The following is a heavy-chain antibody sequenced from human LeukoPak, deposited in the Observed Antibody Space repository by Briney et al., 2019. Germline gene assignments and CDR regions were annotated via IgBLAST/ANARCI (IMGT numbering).Heavy chain of an antibody. J-gene: IGHJ4*02. CDR3: ARGEDSIRPFDY. Sequence: SDTLSLTCTVSGGSITSRYWSWIRQPPGKGLEWIGHVYYTGSPNYNPSLKSRVTISVDTSKSQFSLKLSTVTAADTAVYYCARGEDSIRPFDYWGQGTLVTVSS. CDR2: VYYTGSP. V-gene: IGHV4-59*11. D-gene: IGHD1-26*01. CDR1: GGSITSRY.